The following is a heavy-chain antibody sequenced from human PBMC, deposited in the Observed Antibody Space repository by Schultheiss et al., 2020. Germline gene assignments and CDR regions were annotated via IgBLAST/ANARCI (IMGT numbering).Heavy chain of an antibody. CDR3: AKDRTEAYCGGDCYPYFDY. CDR1: GFTFSNYW. V-gene: IGHV3-7*01. CDR2: IKQDGSEK. D-gene: IGHD2-21*02. Sequence: GESLKISCAASGFTFSNYWMSWVRQAPGRGLEWVANIKQDGSEKYYVDSVKGRFTISRDNAKNSLYLQMNSLRAEDTAVYYCAKDRTEAYCGGDCYPYFDYWGQGTLVTVSS. J-gene: IGHJ4*02.